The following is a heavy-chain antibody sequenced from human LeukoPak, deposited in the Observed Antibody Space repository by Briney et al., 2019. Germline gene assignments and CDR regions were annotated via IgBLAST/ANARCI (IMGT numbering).Heavy chain of an antibody. V-gene: IGHV3-23*01. Sequence: GRSLRLSCTASGFTFSSYAMSWVRQTPGKGLEWVASISRSGDSTNYADSVKGRFTISRDNSKNTLSLQMTSLRAEDTAIYYCAKDVYDTSGYYGLMSDHWGRGTLVTVSS. CDR1: GFTFSSYA. J-gene: IGHJ4*02. CDR3: AKDVYDTSGYYGLMSDH. D-gene: IGHD3-22*01. CDR2: ISRSGDST.